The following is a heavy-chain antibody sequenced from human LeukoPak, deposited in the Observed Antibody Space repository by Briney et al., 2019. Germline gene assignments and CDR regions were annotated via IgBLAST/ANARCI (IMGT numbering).Heavy chain of an antibody. CDR1: GGSISSSRYY. CDR2: IYYSGST. Sequence: AETLSLTCTVSGGSISSSRYYGGWIRQPPGKGLEWIGRIYYSGSTYYNPSLKSRVSISVDTYTNKSSLKLSSVPAAATAVYYCARDSYYYGSGIIWGQGPLVTVSS. D-gene: IGHD3-10*01. J-gene: IGHJ4*02. CDR3: ARDSYYYGSGII. V-gene: IGHV4-39*07.